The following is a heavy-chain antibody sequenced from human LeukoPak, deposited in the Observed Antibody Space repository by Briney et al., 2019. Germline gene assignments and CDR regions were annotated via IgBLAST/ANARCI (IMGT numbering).Heavy chain of an antibody. D-gene: IGHD6-13*01. Sequence: ASVTVSCKASGYTFTGYYMHWVRQAPGQGLEWMGWINPNSGGTNYAQKFQGRVTMTRDTSISTAYMELSRLRSDDTAVYYCARTDSSSWYFAFDIWGQGTMVTVSS. CDR1: GYTFTGYY. CDR2: INPNSGGT. J-gene: IGHJ3*02. V-gene: IGHV1-2*02. CDR3: ARTDSSSWYFAFDI.